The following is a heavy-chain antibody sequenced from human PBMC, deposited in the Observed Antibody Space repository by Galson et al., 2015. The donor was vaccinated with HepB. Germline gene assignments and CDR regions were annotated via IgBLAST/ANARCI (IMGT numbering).Heavy chain of an antibody. V-gene: IGHV3-23*01. D-gene: IGHD5-12*01. CDR3: AKRRNSGYDYGTFDS. J-gene: IGHJ4*02. CDR1: GFTFSNYA. Sequence: SLRLSCAASGFTFSNYAMCWVRQAPGEGLEWVSSISGSGGSTYYADSVKGRFTISRDNSKNTLYVQMNSLRADDTAVYYCAKRRNSGYDYGTFDSWGQGTLVTVSS. CDR2: ISGSGGST.